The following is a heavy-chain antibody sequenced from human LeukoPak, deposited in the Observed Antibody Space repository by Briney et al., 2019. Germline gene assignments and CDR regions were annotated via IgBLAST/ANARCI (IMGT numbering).Heavy chain of an antibody. CDR1: GGTFISYA. CDR2: IIPIFGTA. V-gene: IGHV1-69*13. J-gene: IGHJ3*02. D-gene: IGHD3-3*01. CDR3: ARERITIFGVVEDAFDI. Sequence: GASVKVSCKASGGTFISYAISWVRQAPGQGLEWMGGIIPIFGTANYAQKFQGRVTITADESTSTAYMELSSLGSEDTAVYYCARERITIFGVVEDAFDIWGQGTMVTVSS.